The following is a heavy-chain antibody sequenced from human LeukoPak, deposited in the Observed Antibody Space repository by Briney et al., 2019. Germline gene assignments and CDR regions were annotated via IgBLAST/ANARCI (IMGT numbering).Heavy chain of an antibody. Sequence: GGSLRLSCAASGFTFSSYEMNWVRQAPGKGLEWVSYISPSGSSIYYADSVKGRFTISRDNAKNSLFLQMNSLRAEDTAVYYCARDPTISGSYSDYWGQGTLVTVSS. CDR1: GFTFSSYE. J-gene: IGHJ4*02. V-gene: IGHV3-48*03. CDR3: ARDPTISGSYSDY. D-gene: IGHD1-26*01. CDR2: ISPSGSSI.